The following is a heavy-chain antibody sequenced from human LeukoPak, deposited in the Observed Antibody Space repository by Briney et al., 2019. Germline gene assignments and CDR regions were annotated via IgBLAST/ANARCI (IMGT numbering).Heavy chain of an antibody. CDR3: AKAWGAAGTFDS. CDR1: GFTFSSYA. D-gene: IGHD6-13*01. Sequence: GGSLRLSCAASGFTFSSYAMGWVRQAPGKGLEWVSTITPSDSATYYADSVRGRFTISRDNSKNTLYVQMNSLRVEDTAVYYCAKAWGAAGTFDSWGQGTLVTVSS. V-gene: IGHV3-23*01. J-gene: IGHJ4*02. CDR2: ITPSDSAT.